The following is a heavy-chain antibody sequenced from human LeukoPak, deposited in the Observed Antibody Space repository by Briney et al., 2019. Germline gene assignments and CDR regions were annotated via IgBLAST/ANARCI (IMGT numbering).Heavy chain of an antibody. V-gene: IGHV4-34*01. J-gene: IGHJ5*02. CDR2: INHSGST. Sequence: PSETLSLTCAVYGGSFSGDYWSWIRQPPGKGLEWIGEINHSGSTNYNPSLKSRVTISVDTSKNQFSLKLSSVTAADTAVYYCARLIAAAGTQGNWFDPWGQGTLVTVSS. CDR3: ARLIAAAGTQGNWFDP. CDR1: GGSFSGDY. D-gene: IGHD6-13*01.